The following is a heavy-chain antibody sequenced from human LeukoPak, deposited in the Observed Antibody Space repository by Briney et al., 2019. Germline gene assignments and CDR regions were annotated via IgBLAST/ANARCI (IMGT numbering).Heavy chain of an antibody. CDR3: AKDPDSSSWYYYFDY. CDR2: ISSSGSTI. Sequence: GGSLRLSCAASGFTFSDYYMSWIRQAPGKGLEWVSYISSSGSTIYYADSVKGRSTISRDNAKNSLYLQMNSLRAEDTAVYYCAKDPDSSSWYYYFDYWGQGTLVTVSS. CDR1: GFTFSDYY. D-gene: IGHD6-13*01. V-gene: IGHV3-11*01. J-gene: IGHJ4*02.